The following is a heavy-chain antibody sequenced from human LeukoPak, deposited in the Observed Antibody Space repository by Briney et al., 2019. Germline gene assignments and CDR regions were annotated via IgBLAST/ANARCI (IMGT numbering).Heavy chain of an antibody. Sequence: GGSLRLSCAASGFTFSSYSMNWVRQAPGKGLEWVSSISSSSSYIYYADSVKGRFTISRDNAKNSLYLQMNSLRAEDTAVYYCARDIREVGESHYFDYWGQGALVTVTS. V-gene: IGHV3-21*01. CDR1: GFTFSSYS. CDR3: ARDIREVGESHYFDY. D-gene: IGHD1-26*01. CDR2: ISSSSSYI. J-gene: IGHJ4*02.